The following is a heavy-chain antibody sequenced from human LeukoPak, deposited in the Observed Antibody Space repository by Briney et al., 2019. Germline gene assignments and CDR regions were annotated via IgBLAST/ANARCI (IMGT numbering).Heavy chain of an antibody. J-gene: IGHJ4*02. D-gene: IGHD1-14*01. CDR3: ARDPIKGAPDYFDY. CDR2: IAHDGDTK. Sequence: GRSLRLSCAASGFTFGDYAMHWVRQAAGRAPEWGAVIAHDGDTKYYADSVKGRFTISRDNSRNMLYLQMSSLRVDDTAMYYCARDPIKGAPDYFDYWGQGTLVTVSS. V-gene: IGHV3-30-3*01. CDR1: GFTFGDYA.